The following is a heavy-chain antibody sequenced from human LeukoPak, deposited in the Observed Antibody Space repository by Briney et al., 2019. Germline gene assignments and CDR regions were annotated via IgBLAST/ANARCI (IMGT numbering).Heavy chain of an antibody. CDR3: AKVGYDSSGYQTDY. V-gene: IGHV3-23*01. Sequence: GGSLGLSCAASGFTFSSYAMSWVRQAPGKGLEWVSAISGSGGSTYYADSVKGRFTISRDNSKNTLYLQMNSLRAEDTAVYYCAKVGYDSSGYQTDYWGQGTLVTVSS. J-gene: IGHJ4*02. D-gene: IGHD3-22*01. CDR1: GFTFSSYA. CDR2: ISGSGGST.